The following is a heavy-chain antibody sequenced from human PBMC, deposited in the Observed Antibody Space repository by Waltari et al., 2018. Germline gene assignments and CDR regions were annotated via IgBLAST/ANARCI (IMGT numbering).Heavy chain of an antibody. V-gene: IGHV3-30-3*01. Sequence: QVQLVESGGGVVQPGRSLRLSCAASGFPFSSYAMHWVRQAPGKGLELVAVISYDGSNKYYADSVKGRFTISRDNAKNSLYLQMNSLRAEDMALYYCAKGGVLAAAPFDYWGQGTLVTVSS. CDR3: AKGGVLAAAPFDY. CDR1: GFPFSSYA. J-gene: IGHJ4*02. D-gene: IGHD6-13*01. CDR2: ISYDGSNK.